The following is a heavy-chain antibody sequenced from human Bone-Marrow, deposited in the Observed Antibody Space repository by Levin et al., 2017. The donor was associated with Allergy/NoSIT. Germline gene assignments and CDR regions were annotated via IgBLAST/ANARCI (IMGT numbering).Heavy chain of an antibody. CDR3: ARDRTNGLLRNYGLDV. J-gene: IGHJ6*02. V-gene: IGHV3-21*04. CDR1: GFNFRIYG. CDR2: ISSSSSNI. D-gene: IGHD3-9*01. Sequence: GGSLRLSCAASGFNFRIYGMNWVRQAPGKGLEWVSSISSSSSNIYYADSLKGRGIISRDNAKNSLYLQMKSLRAEDTAVYYCARDRTNGLLRNYGLDVWRQGTTVTVSS.